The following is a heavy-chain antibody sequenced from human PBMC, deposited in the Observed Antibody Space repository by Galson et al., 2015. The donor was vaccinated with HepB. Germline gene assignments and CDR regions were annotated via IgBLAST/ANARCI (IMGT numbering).Heavy chain of an antibody. D-gene: IGHD2-15*01. CDR2: ISAYNGNT. J-gene: IGHJ4*02. V-gene: IGHV1-18*04. Sequence: SVKVSCKASGYTFTSYGISWVRQAPGQGLEWMGWISAYNGNTNYAQKLQGRVTMTTDTSTSTAYMELRTLRSDDTAVYYCARDFVVVAVAGSNFDYWGQGTLVTVSS. CDR3: ARDFVVVAVAGSNFDY. CDR1: GYTFTSYG.